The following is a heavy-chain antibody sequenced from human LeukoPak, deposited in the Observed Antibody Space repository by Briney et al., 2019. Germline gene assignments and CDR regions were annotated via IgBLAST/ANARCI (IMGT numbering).Heavy chain of an antibody. V-gene: IGHV1-8*01. Sequence: ASVKVSCKASGYTFTSYDINWVRQATGQGLEWMGWMNPNSGNTGYAQKFQGRVTMTRNTSISTAYMELSSLRSEDTAVYYCAREIDCSGGSCYFIAWGQGTLVTVSS. CDR1: GYTFTSYD. J-gene: IGHJ5*02. CDR3: AREIDCSGGSCYFIA. D-gene: IGHD2-15*01. CDR2: MNPNSGNT.